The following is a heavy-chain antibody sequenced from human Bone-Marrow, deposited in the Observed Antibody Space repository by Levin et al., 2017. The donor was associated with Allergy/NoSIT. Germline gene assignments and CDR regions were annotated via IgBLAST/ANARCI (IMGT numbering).Heavy chain of an antibody. CDR3: ARESCSGGSCYGGFDY. CDR2: ISTSGSTI. J-gene: IGHJ4*02. Sequence: GGSLRLSCAASGFTFSDYYMSWIRQAPGKGLEWVSHISTSGSTIYHADSVKGRFTISRDNAKNSVYLQMNSLRAEDTAVYYCARESCSGGSCYGGFDYWGQGTLVTVSS. V-gene: IGHV3-11*01. CDR1: GFTFSDYY. D-gene: IGHD2-15*01.